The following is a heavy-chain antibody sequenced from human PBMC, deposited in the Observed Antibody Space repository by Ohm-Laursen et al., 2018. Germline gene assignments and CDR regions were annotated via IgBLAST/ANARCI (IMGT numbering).Heavy chain of an antibody. CDR1: GLTFSSYN. Sequence: SLRLSCAASGLTFSSYNMNWVRQAPGKGLEWVSSISSSGSYIFYADSLKGRSTISRDNAKNSLYLQMSSLRAEDTAVYYCARDPPFSWGQGTLVTVSS. D-gene: IGHD3-16*01. CDR3: ARDPPFS. V-gene: IGHV3-21*01. CDR2: ISSSGSYI. J-gene: IGHJ4*02.